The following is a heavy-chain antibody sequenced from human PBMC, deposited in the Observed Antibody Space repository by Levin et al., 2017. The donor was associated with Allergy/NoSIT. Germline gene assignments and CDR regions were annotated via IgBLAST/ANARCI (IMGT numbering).Heavy chain of an antibody. CDR1: GFTFSSYA. V-gene: IGHV3-30-3*01. Sequence: GGSLRLSCAASGFTFSSYAMHWVRQAPGKGLEWVAVISYDGSNKYYADSVKGRFTISRDNSKNTLYLQMNSLRAEDTAVYYCARDGDYYGSGSYVAFDIWGQGTMVTVSS. CDR2: ISYDGSNK. J-gene: IGHJ3*02. CDR3: ARDGDYYGSGSYVAFDI. D-gene: IGHD3-10*01.